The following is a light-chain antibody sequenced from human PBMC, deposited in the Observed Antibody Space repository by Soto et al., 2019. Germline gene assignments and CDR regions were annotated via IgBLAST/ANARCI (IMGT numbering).Light chain of an antibody. CDR2: EVV. CDR3: SSYTTDISPYV. Sequence: QSVLTQPASVSGSPGQSITISCTGTSSDVSNGYDSVSWYQHHPGKAPKLIIYEVVNRPSGVSNRFSGSKSGNTASLTISGLQAEDEADYYCSSYTTDISPYVFGTGTKLTVL. V-gene: IGLV2-14*01. CDR1: SSDVSNGYDS. J-gene: IGLJ1*01.